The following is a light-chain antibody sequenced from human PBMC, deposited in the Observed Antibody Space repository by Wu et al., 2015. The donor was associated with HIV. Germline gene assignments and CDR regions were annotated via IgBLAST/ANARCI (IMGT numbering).Light chain of an antibody. J-gene: IGKJ1*01. V-gene: IGKV3-20*01. CDR2: GAS. CDR1: QSVSTS. CDR3: QQYVRSSWT. Sequence: EIVLTQSPGTLSLSPGERATLSCRASQSVSTSLAWYQHKPGQAPGLLIYGASTRATGIPDRFSGSGSGTDFTLTISRLEPEDFAVYYCQQYVRSSWTFGQGTTVE.